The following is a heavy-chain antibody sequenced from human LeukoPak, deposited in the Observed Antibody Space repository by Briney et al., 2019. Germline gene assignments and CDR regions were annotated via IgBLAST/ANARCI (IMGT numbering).Heavy chain of an antibody. D-gene: IGHD3-22*01. V-gene: IGHV3-11*01. CDR1: GFSFSDYY. J-gene: IGHJ6*02. CDR3: ARSIGYYYTMDV. Sequence: GGSLRLSCVACGFSFSDYYMSRIRQAPGRGLEWISYISGSGSDLYYAGSVKGRFTISRDNANNSLYLQMNSLRAEDTAVYYCARSIGYYYTMDVWGQGTTVTVSS. CDR2: ISGSGSDL.